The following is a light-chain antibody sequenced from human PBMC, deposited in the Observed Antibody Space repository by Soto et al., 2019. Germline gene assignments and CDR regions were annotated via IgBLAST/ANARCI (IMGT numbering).Light chain of an antibody. CDR1: SSNIGAGYD. CDR3: QSVDSSLSVYD. Sequence: QSVLTQPPSESGAPAQRVTISCTGSSSNIGAGYDVHWYQQLPGTAPKLLIFGNYNRPSEVPDRFSGSKSGTSASLAITGLQAEDFFDYWCQSVDSSLSVYDFRTGT. V-gene: IGLV1-40*01. J-gene: IGLJ1*01. CDR2: GNY.